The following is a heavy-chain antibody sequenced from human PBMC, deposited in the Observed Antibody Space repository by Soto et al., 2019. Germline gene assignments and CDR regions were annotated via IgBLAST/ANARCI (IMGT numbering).Heavy chain of an antibody. J-gene: IGHJ4*02. D-gene: IGHD6-19*01. CDR1: GFNVSNNY. CDR2: IYRGGTT. V-gene: IGHV3-53*01. CDR3: AREGVAVTGRRPFND. Sequence: EVQLVESGGGLIQPGGSLRLSCAASGFNVSNNYMNWVRQAPGKEPEWVSVIYRGGTTYYADSVKGRLTIPRDNSKNTVYLQMNSLRAEDTAVYYCAREGVAVTGRRPFNDWGQGTLVTVSS.